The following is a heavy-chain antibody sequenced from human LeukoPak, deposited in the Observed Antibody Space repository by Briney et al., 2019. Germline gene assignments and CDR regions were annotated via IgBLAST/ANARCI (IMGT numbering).Heavy chain of an antibody. D-gene: IGHD3-16*01. Sequence: GGSLRLSCAASGFTFSLYSMNWVRQAPGKGLEWVSYITSGSSTIYYADSVRGRFTISRDNAKNSLFLQMNSLRAEDTAVYYCARDGGGDYWGQGTLVTVSS. V-gene: IGHV3-48*01. CDR1: GFTFSLYS. CDR2: ITSGSSTI. CDR3: ARDGGGDY. J-gene: IGHJ4*02.